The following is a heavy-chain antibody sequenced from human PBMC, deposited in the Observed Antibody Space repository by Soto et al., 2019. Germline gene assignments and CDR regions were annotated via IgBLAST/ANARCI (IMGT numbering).Heavy chain of an antibody. CDR2: ISYDGSNK. Sequence: GGSLRLSCAASGFTFSSYGMHWVRQAPGKGLEWVAVISYDGSNKYYADSVKGRFTISRDNSKDTLYLQMNSLRAEDTAVYYCAKDRSRVVTATHDYWGQGTLVTVSS. CDR1: GFTFSSYG. V-gene: IGHV3-30*18. CDR3: AKDRSRVVTATHDY. J-gene: IGHJ4*02. D-gene: IGHD2-21*02.